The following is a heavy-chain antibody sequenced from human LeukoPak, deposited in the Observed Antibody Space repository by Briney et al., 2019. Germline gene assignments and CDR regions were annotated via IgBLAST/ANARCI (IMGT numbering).Heavy chain of an antibody. V-gene: IGHV3-7*01. CDR3: ARDLLWKDASGLMDV. Sequence: LTGGSLRLSCAASGFTSSSYWMSWVRQAPGEGLEWVANIKQDGSEKYYVDSVKGRFTISRDNAKNSLYLQMNSLRAEDTAVYYCARDLLWKDASGLMDVWGKGTTVTVSS. CDR1: GFTSSSYW. D-gene: IGHD3-3*01. CDR2: IKQDGSEK. J-gene: IGHJ6*03.